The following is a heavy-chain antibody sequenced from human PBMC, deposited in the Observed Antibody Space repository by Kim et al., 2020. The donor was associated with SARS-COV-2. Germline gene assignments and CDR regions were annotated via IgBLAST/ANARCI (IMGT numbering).Heavy chain of an antibody. CDR2: IGTAGDT. D-gene: IGHD6-19*01. V-gene: IGHV3-13*04. CDR3: AKSSGAGVAGNYYGMDV. J-gene: IGHJ6*02. Sequence: GGSLRLSCAASGFTFSSYDMHWVRQATGKGLEWVSAIGTAGDTYYPGSVKDRFTISRENAKNSLYLQMNSLRAGDTAVYYCAKSSGAGVAGNYYGMDVWGQGTTVTVSS. CDR1: GFTFSSYD.